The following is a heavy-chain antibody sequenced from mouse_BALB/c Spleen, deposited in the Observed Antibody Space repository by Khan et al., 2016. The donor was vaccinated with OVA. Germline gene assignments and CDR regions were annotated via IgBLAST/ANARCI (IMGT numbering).Heavy chain of an antibody. J-gene: IGHJ4*01. CDR1: GYTFTSNT. D-gene: IGHD1-1*01. Sequence: QVQLQQSGAELARPGASVKMSCKASGYTFTSNTMHWLKQRPGQGLEWIGYINPGSSYTNYNQNFKDKATLTADKSSSTAYMQLSNLTSEDSAVYYCARRTTVYTLDYWGQGTSVTVSS. V-gene: IGHV1-4*01. CDR3: ARRTTVYTLDY. CDR2: INPGSSYT.